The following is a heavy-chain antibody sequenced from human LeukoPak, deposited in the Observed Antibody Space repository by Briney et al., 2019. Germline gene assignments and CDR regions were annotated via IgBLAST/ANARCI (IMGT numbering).Heavy chain of an antibody. CDR3: AXXXXXXXXXXXXTNSYYFDY. CDR1: GGSISSDY. CDR2: IYTSGST. V-gene: IGHV4-4*07. J-gene: IGHJ4*02. Sequence: SETLSLTCTVSGGSISSDYWSWIRQPAGKGLEWIGRIYTSGSTNYNPSLKSRVTMSVDTSKNQFSLKLSSVTAADTAVYYCAXXXXXXXXXXXXTNSYYFDYWGQGTLVTVSS. D-gene: IGHD1-1*01.